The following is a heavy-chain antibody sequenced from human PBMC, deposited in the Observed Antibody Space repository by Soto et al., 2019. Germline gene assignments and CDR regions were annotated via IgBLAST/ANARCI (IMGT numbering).Heavy chain of an antibody. CDR1: GFTFSSYG. J-gene: IGHJ4*02. Sequence: PGGSLRLSCAASGFTFSSYGMHWVRQAPGKGLEWVAVISYDGGNKYYADSVKGRFTISRDNSKNTLYLQMNSLRAEDTAVYYCAKDSLWVAARPEGFDYWGQGTLVTVSS. V-gene: IGHV3-30*18. CDR2: ISYDGGNK. CDR3: AKDSLWVAARPEGFDY. D-gene: IGHD2-15*01.